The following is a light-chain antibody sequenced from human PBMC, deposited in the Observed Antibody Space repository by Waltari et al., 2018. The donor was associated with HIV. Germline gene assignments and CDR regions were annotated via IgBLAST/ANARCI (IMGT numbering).Light chain of an antibody. V-gene: IGLV1-47*02. CDR2: NSV. CDR1: TTNIENKY. J-gene: IGLJ2*01. Sequence: QSVLTQPPSASGNPGESVTIYCSGSTTNIENKYVSWYQQVPGAPPKLLIYNSVHRPAGVPDRFSGSKSGSSASLAISGLRSEDEAHYYCAAWDDSLGDGFFGGGTKLTVL. CDR3: AAWDDSLGDGF.